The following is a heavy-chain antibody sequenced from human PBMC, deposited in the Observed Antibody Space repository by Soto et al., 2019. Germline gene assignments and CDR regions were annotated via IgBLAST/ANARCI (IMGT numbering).Heavy chain of an antibody. D-gene: IGHD6-13*01. CDR2: ISGSGGST. CDR1: GFAFDNHA. J-gene: IGHJ4*02. V-gene: IGHV3-23*01. Sequence: GGSLRLSSAASGFAFDNHAMSWVRQAPGKGLEWVSAISGSGGSTYYADSVKGRFTISRDNSKNTLYLQMNSLRAEDTAVYYCAGSIAAAGTFGPQGYWGQGTLVTVSS. CDR3: AGSIAAAGTFGPQGY.